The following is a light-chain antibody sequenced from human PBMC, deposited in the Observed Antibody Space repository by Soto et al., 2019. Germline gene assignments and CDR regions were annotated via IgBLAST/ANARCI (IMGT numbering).Light chain of an antibody. CDR2: DAS. CDR1: QSVSGW. Sequence: PITQSPSTLSASVGDTVTVTCRASQSVSGWLAWYQQKPGEAPKLLIYDASALPRGVPPRFSGSGSGTKLTLTIASLKPDDCATDYCQQYESYPLTFGGGTKVDIK. V-gene: IGKV1-5*01. CDR3: QQYESYPLT. J-gene: IGKJ4*01.